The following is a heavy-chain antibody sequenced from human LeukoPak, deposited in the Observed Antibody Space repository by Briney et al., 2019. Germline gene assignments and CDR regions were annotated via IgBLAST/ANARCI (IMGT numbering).Heavy chain of an antibody. J-gene: IGHJ3*02. D-gene: IGHD6-19*01. Sequence: GGSLRLSCAASGFTVSSNYMNWVRQAPGKGLEWVSVIYSGGSTYYADSVEGRFTISRDNSKNTLYLQMNSLRAEDTAVYYCAKDLSEDSSGWFLPSPPRKNDAFDIWGQGTMVTVSS. CDR3: AKDLSEDSSGWFLPSPPRKNDAFDI. V-gene: IGHV3-53*01. CDR1: GFTVSSNY. CDR2: IYSGGST.